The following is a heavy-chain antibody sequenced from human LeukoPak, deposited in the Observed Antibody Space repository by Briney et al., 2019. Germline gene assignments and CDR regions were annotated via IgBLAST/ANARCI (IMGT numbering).Heavy chain of an antibody. CDR3: AKGSKALIITRDHYMDV. CDR1: GFTFSSYG. D-gene: IGHD3-3*01. CDR2: IRYDGSNK. Sequence: GGSLRLSCAASGFTFSSYGMHWVRQAPGKGLEWVAFIRYDGSNKYYADSVKGRFTISRDNSKNTLYLQMNSLRAEDTAVFYCAKGSKALIITRDHYMDVWGKGTTVTISS. V-gene: IGHV3-30*02. J-gene: IGHJ6*03.